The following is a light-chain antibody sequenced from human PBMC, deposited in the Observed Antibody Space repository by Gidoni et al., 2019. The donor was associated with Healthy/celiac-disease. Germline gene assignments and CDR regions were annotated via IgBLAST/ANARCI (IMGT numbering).Light chain of an antibody. CDR1: NIGSKS. V-gene: IGLV3-21*03. CDR3: AVWDSSSDHRGV. CDR2: DDS. Sequence: SYVLTQPPSVSVAPGKTARITRGGNNIGSKSVHWYQQKPGQAPVLVVYDDSDRPSGIPERFSGSKSGTTATLTISGLGSGDEADYYCAVWDSSSDHRGVFGGGTKLTVL. J-gene: IGLJ3*02.